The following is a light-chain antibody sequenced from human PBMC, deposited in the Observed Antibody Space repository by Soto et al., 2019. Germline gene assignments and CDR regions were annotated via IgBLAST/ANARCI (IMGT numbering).Light chain of an antibody. CDR2: VSS. CDR1: QSVSSN. Sequence: EIVMTQSPATLSVSPGERATLSCRASQSVSSNLAWYQQKPGQTPKLLIYVSSTRATGIPARFSVSGSGTGFTPTISSLQSESFAVYYYQHYNFWPLSLGGGTKV. J-gene: IGKJ4*01. V-gene: IGKV3-15*01. CDR3: QHYNFWPLS.